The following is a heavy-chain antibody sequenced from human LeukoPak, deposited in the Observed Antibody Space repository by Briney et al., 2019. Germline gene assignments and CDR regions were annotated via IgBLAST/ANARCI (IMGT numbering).Heavy chain of an antibody. V-gene: IGHV1-2*02. Sequence: ASVKVSCKASGYTFTGYYMHWVRQAPGQGLEWMGWINPNSGGTNYAQKFQGRDTMTRDTSISTAYMELSRLRSDDTAVYYCARGFSYYDSSGYLHVGFDIWGQGTMVTVSS. CDR1: GYTFTGYY. J-gene: IGHJ3*02. CDR2: INPNSGGT. D-gene: IGHD3-22*01. CDR3: ARGFSYYDSSGYLHVGFDI.